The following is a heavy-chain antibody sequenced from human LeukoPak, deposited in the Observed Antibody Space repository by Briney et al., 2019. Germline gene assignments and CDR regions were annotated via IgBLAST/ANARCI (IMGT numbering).Heavy chain of an antibody. CDR1: GGTFSIYA. CDR2: IIPIFGIA. Sequence: ASVKVSCKASGGTFSIYAISWVRHAPGQGLEWMGRIIPIFGIANYAQKFQGRVTITADKSTSTAYMELSSLRSEDTAVYYCASWLGYCSSTSCRAPSYYYYGMDVWGQGTTVTVSS. J-gene: IGHJ6*02. D-gene: IGHD2-2*01. CDR3: ASWLGYCSSTSCRAPSYYYYGMDV. V-gene: IGHV1-69*10.